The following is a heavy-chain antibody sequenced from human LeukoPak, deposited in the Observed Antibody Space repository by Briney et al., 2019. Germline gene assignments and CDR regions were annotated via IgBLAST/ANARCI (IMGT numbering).Heavy chain of an antibody. J-gene: IGHJ5*02. V-gene: IGHV4-59*02. Sequence: SETLSLTCTVSGGSVSSYYWSWIRQPPGKGLEWIGYIYYSGSTNYNPSLKSRVTISVDTSKNQFSLKLSSVTAADTAVYYCARDGYYGSGSPWGFDPWGQGTLVTVSS. D-gene: IGHD3-10*01. CDR2: IYYSGST. CDR3: ARDGYYGSGSPWGFDP. CDR1: GGSVSSYY.